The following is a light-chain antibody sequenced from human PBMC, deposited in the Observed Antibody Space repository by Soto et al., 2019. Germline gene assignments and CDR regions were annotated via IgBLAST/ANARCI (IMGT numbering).Light chain of an antibody. CDR2: DNS. CDR3: GTWDSNLRVV. Sequence: QSALTQPPSVSAAPGQKVTISCSGSSSNIGNNYVSWYQQFPGTAPKLLIYDNSKRPSGIPDRFSGSRSGTSATLGITGLQTGDEADYYCGTWDSNLRVVFGGGTKLTVL. V-gene: IGLV1-51*01. CDR1: SSNIGNNY. J-gene: IGLJ2*01.